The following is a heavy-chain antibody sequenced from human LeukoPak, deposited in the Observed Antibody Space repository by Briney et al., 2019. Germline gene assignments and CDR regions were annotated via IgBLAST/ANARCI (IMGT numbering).Heavy chain of an antibody. J-gene: IGHJ4*02. CDR1: GFTFDDYG. V-gene: IGHV3-20*04. CDR3: ARGPYPPAYFDY. Sequence: PGGSLRLSCAVSGFTFDDYGMSWVRQAPGKGLEWVSGINWNGGSTGYADSVKGRFTISRDNAKNSLYLQMNSLRAEDTAVYYCARGPYPPAYFDYWGQGTLVTVSS. CDR2: INWNGGST.